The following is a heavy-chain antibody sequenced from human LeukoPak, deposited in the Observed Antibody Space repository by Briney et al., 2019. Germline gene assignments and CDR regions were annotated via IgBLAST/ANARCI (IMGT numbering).Heavy chain of an antibody. V-gene: IGHV3-7*01. D-gene: IGHD3-22*01. CDR3: ARETYSYDSSGYLSF. J-gene: IGHJ4*02. CDR1: GFTFSTYW. Sequence: GGSLRLSCAASGFTFSTYWMTWVRQIPGKGLEWVSHINQEESEKYYVDSVKGRFTISRDNAMNSVYLQMNSLRAEDTAVYYCARETYSYDSSGYLSFWGQGTLVTVSS. CDR2: INQEESEK.